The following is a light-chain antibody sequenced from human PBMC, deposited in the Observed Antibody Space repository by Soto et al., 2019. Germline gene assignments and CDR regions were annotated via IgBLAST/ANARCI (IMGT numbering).Light chain of an antibody. V-gene: IGLV2-14*03. Sequence: SALTQPASVSGSPGQSITISCTGTNSDVGAYSYVSWYQQYPGKAPKLLIYDVGARPSGISDRFSGSKSGNTASLTISGLQAEDEADYYCSSYTAFTTYVFGSGTQLTVL. CDR2: DVG. J-gene: IGLJ1*01. CDR3: SSYTAFTTYV. CDR1: NSDVGAYSY.